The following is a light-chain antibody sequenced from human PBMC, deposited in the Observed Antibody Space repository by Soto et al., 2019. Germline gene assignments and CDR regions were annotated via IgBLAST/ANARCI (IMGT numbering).Light chain of an antibody. V-gene: IGKV1-39*01. CDR1: QSVNTY. CDR2: AAS. CDR3: QQGYSNPWT. Sequence: DIQRTQSPSSLSASVGDRVTITCRASQSVNTYLHWYQQKAGQAPKLLIYAASNLQSGVPSRFSGRGSGTDFTLTVESLQPEDFATYYCQQGYSNPWTFGQGTKVDIK. J-gene: IGKJ1*01.